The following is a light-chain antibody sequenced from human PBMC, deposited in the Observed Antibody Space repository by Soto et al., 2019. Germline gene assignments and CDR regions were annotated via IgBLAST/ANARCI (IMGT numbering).Light chain of an antibody. CDR2: DAS. J-gene: IGKJ1*01. CDR1: QSLGIW. V-gene: IGKV1-5*01. Sequence: DIQMTHSPSTLSASVGDIVTITCRASQSLGIWLAWHQQKPGKAPKLLIYDASTLKSGVPSRFSGSGSGTEFTLTISSLQPDDFATYYCQHYNSYSEAFGQGTKVDIK. CDR3: QHYNSYSEA.